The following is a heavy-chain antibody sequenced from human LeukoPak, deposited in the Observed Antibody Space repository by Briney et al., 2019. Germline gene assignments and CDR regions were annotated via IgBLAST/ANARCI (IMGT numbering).Heavy chain of an antibody. CDR1: GFTFDDYA. CDR3: ARELSGYDSNDAFDI. J-gene: IGHJ3*02. D-gene: IGHD5-12*01. CDR2: ISWNSGSI. V-gene: IGHV3-9*03. Sequence: PGGSLRLSCAASGFTFDDYAMHWVRQAPGKGLESVSGISWNSGSIVYADSVKGRFTISRDNAKNSLYLQMNSLRAEDMALYYCARELSGYDSNDAFDIWGQGTMVTVSS.